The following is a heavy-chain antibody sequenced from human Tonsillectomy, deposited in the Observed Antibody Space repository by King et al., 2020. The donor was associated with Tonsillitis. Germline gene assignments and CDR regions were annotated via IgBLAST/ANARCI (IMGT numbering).Heavy chain of an antibody. CDR1: GSTFSNYG. V-gene: IGHV3-33*01. D-gene: IGHD3-3*01. CDR3: ARDRYYSNNIWSGHFDFAY. J-gene: IGHJ4*02. CDR2: IWYDGSIK. Sequence: VQLVESGGGVVQPGRSLRLSCAASGSTFSNYGLHWVRQAPGKGLEWVAVIWYDGSIKYYADSVKGRFTISRDNSKNTLYLQINSLSAEDTAVYYCARDRYYSNNIWSGHFDFAYWGQGTLVTVSS.